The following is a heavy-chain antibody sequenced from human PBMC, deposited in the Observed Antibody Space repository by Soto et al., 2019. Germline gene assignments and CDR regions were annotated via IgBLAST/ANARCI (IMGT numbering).Heavy chain of an antibody. Sequence: QVQLVESGGGVVQPGRSLRLSCAASGFTFSNYGMHWVRQAPGKGLEGVPLISSDESKKYYADSVKGRFTTSRDNSKNTLYLQMNSLRAEDTAVYYCAKDGYTYGSADFWGQGTLVTVSS. CDR1: GFTFSNYG. CDR3: AKDGYTYGSADF. J-gene: IGHJ4*02. V-gene: IGHV3-30*18. CDR2: ISSDESKK. D-gene: IGHD5-18*01.